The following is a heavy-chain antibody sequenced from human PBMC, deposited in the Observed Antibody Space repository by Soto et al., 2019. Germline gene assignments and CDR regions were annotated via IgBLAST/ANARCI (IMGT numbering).Heavy chain of an antibody. Sequence: GGSLILSCAASGFTFSSYSMNWVRQAPGKGLEWVSYISSSSSTIYYADSVKGRFTISRDNAKNSLYLQMNSLRDEDTAVYYCARDWEIQLWLPGYYYYGMDVWGQGTTVTVSS. J-gene: IGHJ6*02. CDR1: GFTFSSYS. D-gene: IGHD5-18*01. V-gene: IGHV3-48*02. CDR2: ISSSSSTI. CDR3: ARDWEIQLWLPGYYYYGMDV.